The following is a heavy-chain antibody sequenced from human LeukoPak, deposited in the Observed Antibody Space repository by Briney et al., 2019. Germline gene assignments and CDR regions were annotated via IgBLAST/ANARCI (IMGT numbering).Heavy chain of an antibody. CDR1: GGSISSYY. J-gene: IGHJ4*02. V-gene: IGHV4-59*01. Sequence: SETLSLTCTVSGGSISSYYWSWIRQPPGKGLEWIGYIYYSGSTSYNPSLKSRVTISVDTSKNQFSLKLSSVTAADTAVYYCARVDHYDILTGYPDYWGQGTLVTVSS. D-gene: IGHD3-9*01. CDR3: ARVDHYDILTGYPDY. CDR2: IYYSGST.